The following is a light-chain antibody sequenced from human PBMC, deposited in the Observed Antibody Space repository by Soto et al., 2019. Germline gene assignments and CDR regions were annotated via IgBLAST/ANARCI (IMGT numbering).Light chain of an antibody. Sequence: EVVMPQSPATLSVSPEERATLSCRASQSIRSNLAWYQQKPGQAPTLLIYGASTRASGIPTRFSGSGSGTEFTLTINSLQSDDFAVYYCHQYNNWPPWTFGQGTKVDIK. CDR3: HQYNNWPPWT. CDR2: GAS. J-gene: IGKJ1*01. V-gene: IGKV3-15*01. CDR1: QSIRSN.